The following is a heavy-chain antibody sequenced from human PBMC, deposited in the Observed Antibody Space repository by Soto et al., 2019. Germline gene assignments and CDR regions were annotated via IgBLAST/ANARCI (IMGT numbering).Heavy chain of an antibody. CDR1: GGSISSSNW. V-gene: IGHV4-4*02. CDR3: ARDLPTFYDSSGPSAGSEDY. J-gene: IGHJ4*02. CDR2: IYHSGST. Sequence: PSETLSLTCAVSGGSISSSNWWSWVRQPPGKGLEWIGEIYHSGSTNYNPSLKSRVTISVDKSKNQFSLKLSSVTAADTAVYYCARDLPTFYDSSGPSAGSEDYWGQGTLVTVSS. D-gene: IGHD3-22*01.